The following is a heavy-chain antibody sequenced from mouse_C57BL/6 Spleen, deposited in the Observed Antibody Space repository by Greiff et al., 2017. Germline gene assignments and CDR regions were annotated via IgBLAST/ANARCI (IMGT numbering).Heavy chain of an antibody. CDR2: INPNNGGT. V-gene: IGHV1-18*01. CDR3: ARRRAVYYYAMDY. Sequence: SGPELVKPGASVKIPCKASGYTFTDYNMDWVKQSHGKSLEWIGDINPNNGGTIYNQKFKGKATLTVDKSSSTAYMELRSLTSEDTAVYYCARRRAVYYYAMDYWGQGTSVTVSS. D-gene: IGHD3-1*01. J-gene: IGHJ4*01. CDR1: GYTFTDYN.